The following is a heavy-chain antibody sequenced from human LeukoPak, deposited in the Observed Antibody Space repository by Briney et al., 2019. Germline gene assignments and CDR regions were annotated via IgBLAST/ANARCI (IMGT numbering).Heavy chain of an antibody. V-gene: IGHV3-74*01. CDR1: GFTFSSYW. D-gene: IGHD3-3*01. CDR3: ARGGYYGSGRYYFDS. J-gene: IGHJ4*02. Sequence: GGSLRLSCAASGFTFSSYWMHWVRQAPGKGLVWVSRMKSDGSNTNYADSVKGRFTISRDNAKNTLHLQMNSLRAEDTAVYYCARGGYYGSGRYYFDSWGQGTLVTVSS. CDR2: MKSDGSNT.